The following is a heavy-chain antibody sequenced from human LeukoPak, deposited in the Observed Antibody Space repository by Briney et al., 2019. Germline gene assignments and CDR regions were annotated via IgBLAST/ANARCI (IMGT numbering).Heavy chain of an antibody. CDR2: IYYSGST. V-gene: IGHV4-59*01. D-gene: IGHD5-18*01. Sequence: TSETLSLTCTVSGGSISSYYWSWIRQPPGKGLEWIGYIYYSGSTSYNPSLKSRVTISVDTSKNQFSLKLSSVTAADTAVYYCARVVDTASGAFDIWGQGTMVTVSS. CDR3: ARVVDTASGAFDI. CDR1: GGSISSYY. J-gene: IGHJ3*02.